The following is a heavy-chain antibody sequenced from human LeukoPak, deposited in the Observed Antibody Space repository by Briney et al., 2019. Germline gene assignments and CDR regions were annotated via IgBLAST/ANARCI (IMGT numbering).Heavy chain of an antibody. CDR1: GFTFSSYW. CDR3: ARAHIYRFDN. V-gene: IGHV3-7*03. J-gene: IGHJ4*02. Sequence: GGSLRLSCAASGFTFSSYWMTWVRQAPGKGLEWVAHINQGGSEKYYVDSVKGRFTISRDNTQDSVYLQMNGLRAEDTAVYYCARAHIYRFDNWGQGTLVTVSS. D-gene: IGHD1-26*01. CDR2: INQGGSEK.